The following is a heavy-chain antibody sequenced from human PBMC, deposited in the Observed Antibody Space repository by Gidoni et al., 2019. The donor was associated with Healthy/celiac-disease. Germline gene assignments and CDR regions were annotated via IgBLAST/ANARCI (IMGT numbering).Heavy chain of an antibody. J-gene: IGHJ3*02. CDR2: IYSGGST. V-gene: IGHV3-66*01. CDR1: GFTVSSNY. CDR3: ARDYCSGGSCYSRAHAFDI. D-gene: IGHD2-15*01. Sequence: EVQLVESGGGLVQPGGSLRLSCAASGFTVSSNYMSWVRQAPGKGLECVSVIYSGGSTYYADSVKGRFTISRDNSKNTLYLQMNSLRAEDTAVYYCARDYCSGGSCYSRAHAFDIWGQGTMVTVSS.